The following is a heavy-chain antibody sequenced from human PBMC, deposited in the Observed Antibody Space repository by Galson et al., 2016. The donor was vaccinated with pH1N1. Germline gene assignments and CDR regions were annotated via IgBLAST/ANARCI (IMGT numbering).Heavy chain of an antibody. J-gene: IGHJ4*02. D-gene: IGHD5-12*01. CDR3: VRVFLVRRYGHSSGVFDY. V-gene: IGHV4-34*01. CDR1: GGSFSTSS. CDR2: INHSGSA. Sequence: TLSLTCAVYGGSFSTSSWGWIRQPPGKGLEWIGEINHSGSATYNASLKSRVTISIDTSKNQFSLNLNSVPAADTAVYYCVRVFLVRRYGHSSGVFDYWGQGTLVTVSS.